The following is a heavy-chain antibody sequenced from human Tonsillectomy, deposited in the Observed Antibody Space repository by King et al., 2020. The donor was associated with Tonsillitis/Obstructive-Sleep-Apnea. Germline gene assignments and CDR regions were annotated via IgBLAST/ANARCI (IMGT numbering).Heavy chain of an antibody. Sequence: VQLVESVGGLVQPGGSLRLSCAASGFTFSSYWMHLFRQAPGKGLVWVSRINSDGSSTSYADSVKGRFTISRDNAKNTLYLQMNSLRAEDTAVYYCARDYGELEAHFDYWGQGTLVTVSS. D-gene: IGHD1-1*01. V-gene: IGHV3-74*01. CDR2: INSDGSST. CDR3: ARDYGELEAHFDY. J-gene: IGHJ4*02. CDR1: GFTFSSYW.